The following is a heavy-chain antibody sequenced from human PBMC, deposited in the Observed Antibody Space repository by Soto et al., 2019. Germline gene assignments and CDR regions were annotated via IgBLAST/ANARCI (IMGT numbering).Heavy chain of an antibody. CDR1: GFTFSSYA. D-gene: IGHD3-10*01. V-gene: IGHV3-23*01. J-gene: IGHJ5*02. CDR3: AKEEYYGSGSYYGPGYNWFDP. Sequence: EVQLLESGGGLVQPGGSLRLSCAASGFTFSSYAMSWVRQAPGKGLEWVSAISGSGGSTYYADSVKGRFTISRDNSKNTLYLQMNSLRAEDTAVYYFAKEEYYGSGSYYGPGYNWFDPWGQGTLVTVSS. CDR2: ISGSGGST.